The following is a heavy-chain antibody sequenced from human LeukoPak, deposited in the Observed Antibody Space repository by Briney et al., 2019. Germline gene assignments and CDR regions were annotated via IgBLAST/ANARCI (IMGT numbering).Heavy chain of an antibody. CDR1: GYTFTVYY. D-gene: IGHD2-15*01. CDR2: LNPNSGGT. V-gene: IGHV1-2*02. J-gene: IGHJ4*02. CDR3: ARGYCGGRCYPNPYY. Sequence: ASVKVSCKASGYTFTVYYMHWVRQAPGQGLEWMGWLNPNSGGTNYAQKFQGRVTMTRDTSISTAYVEVSSLTSDDTAVYYCARGYCGGRCYPNPYYWGQGTLVIVSS.